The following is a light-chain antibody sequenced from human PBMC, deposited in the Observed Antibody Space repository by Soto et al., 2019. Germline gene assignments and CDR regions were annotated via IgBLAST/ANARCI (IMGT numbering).Light chain of an antibody. CDR1: SSNIGAGYD. Sequence: QSVLXQPPSVSGAPGQRVTISCTGSSSNIGAGYDVHWYQQLPGTAPKLLIYGNSNRPSGVPDRFSGSKSGTSASLAITGLQAEDEADYYCQSYDSSLSGYVFGTGTKATVL. V-gene: IGLV1-40*01. J-gene: IGLJ1*01. CDR2: GNS. CDR3: QSYDSSLSGYV.